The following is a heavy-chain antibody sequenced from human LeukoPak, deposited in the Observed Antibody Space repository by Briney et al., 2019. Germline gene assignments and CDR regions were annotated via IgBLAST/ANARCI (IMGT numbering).Heavy chain of an antibody. J-gene: IGHJ4*02. Sequence: TXXXXXGSIXXGGYYWXXXRXHPXXGLXXIGSIYYSGSTYYNPSLKSRVTISVDTSKNQFSLKLSSVTAADTAVYYCARLPIGGPSRNFDYWGQGTLVTVSS. CDR2: IYYSGST. V-gene: IGHV4-39*01. CDR3: ARLPIGGPSRNFDY. CDR1: XGSIXXGGYY. D-gene: IGHD3-3*01.